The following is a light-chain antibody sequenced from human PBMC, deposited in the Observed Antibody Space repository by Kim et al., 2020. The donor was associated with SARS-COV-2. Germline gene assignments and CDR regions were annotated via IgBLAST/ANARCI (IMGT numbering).Light chain of an antibody. CDR3: QSYDGSNHVV. CDR2: EDD. Sequence: NFMLTQPHSVSESPGKTVTISCTGSSGSIATNYVQWYQQRPGSAPTTVIYEDDQSPSGVPDRFSGSIDRSANSASLTISGLKTEDEADYYCQSYDGSNHVVFGGGTQRTVL. CDR1: SGSIATNY. J-gene: IGLJ2*01. V-gene: IGLV6-57*02.